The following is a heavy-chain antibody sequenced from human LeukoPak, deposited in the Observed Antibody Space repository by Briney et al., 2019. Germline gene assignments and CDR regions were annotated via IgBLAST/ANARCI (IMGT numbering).Heavy chain of an antibody. Sequence: SVKVSCKASGGTFSSYAISWVRQAPGQGLEWMGRIIPILGIANYAQKFQGRVTITADKSTSTAYMELSSLRSEDTAVYYCARAEKGRYSGYDSFDYWGQGTLVTVSS. J-gene: IGHJ4*02. CDR1: GGTFSSYA. CDR3: ARAEKGRYSGYDSFDY. V-gene: IGHV1-69*04. D-gene: IGHD5-12*01. CDR2: IIPILGIA.